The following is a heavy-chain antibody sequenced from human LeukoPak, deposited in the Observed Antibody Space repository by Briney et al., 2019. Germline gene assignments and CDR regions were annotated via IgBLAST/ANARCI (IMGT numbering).Heavy chain of an antibody. J-gene: IGHJ5*02. D-gene: IGHD6-19*01. CDR3: ARAHWQVPHWFDP. V-gene: IGHV4-59*01. CDR2: IYSSGST. Sequence: KPSETLSLTCTVSGGSIISYYWSWIRQPPGKGLEWIGYIYSSGSTNYNPSLKSRVTISVDTSKNQFSLKLSSVTAADTAVYYCARAHWQVPHWFDPWGQGTLVTVSS. CDR1: GGSIISYY.